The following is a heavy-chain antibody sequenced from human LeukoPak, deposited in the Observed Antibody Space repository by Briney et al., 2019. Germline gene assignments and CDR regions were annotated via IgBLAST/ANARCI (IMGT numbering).Heavy chain of an antibody. CDR1: GFTFDDYA. Sequence: GGSLRLSCAASGFTFDDYAMHWVRQAPGKGLEWVSLISWDGGSTYYADSVKGRFTISRDNSKNSLYLQMNSLRAEDTALYYCAKGKHYYDSSGPIDYWGQGTLVTVSS. D-gene: IGHD3-22*01. CDR2: ISWDGGST. J-gene: IGHJ4*02. V-gene: IGHV3-43D*03. CDR3: AKGKHYYDSSGPIDY.